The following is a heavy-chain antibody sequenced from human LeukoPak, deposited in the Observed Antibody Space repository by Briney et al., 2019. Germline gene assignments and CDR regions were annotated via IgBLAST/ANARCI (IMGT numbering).Heavy chain of an antibody. CDR1: GYTFTSYA. J-gene: IGHJ6*02. CDR3: AGGVFGVESMDV. D-gene: IGHD3-3*01. V-gene: IGHV1-3*01. CDR2: INAGNGNT. Sequence: GASVKVSCKASGYTFTSYAMHWVRQAPGQRLEWMGWINAGNGNTKYSQKFQGRVTITRDTSASTAYMELSSLRSEDTAVYYCAGGVFGVESMDVWGQGTTVTVSS.